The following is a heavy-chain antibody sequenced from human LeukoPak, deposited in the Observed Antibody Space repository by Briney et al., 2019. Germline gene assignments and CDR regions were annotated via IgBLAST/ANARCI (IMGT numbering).Heavy chain of an antibody. J-gene: IGHJ4*02. V-gene: IGHV7-4-1*02. CDR3: AREVAPGGFDY. D-gene: IGHD4-23*01. CDR1: GYTFTSYA. Sequence: GASVKVSCKASGYTFTSYAMNWVRRAPGQGLEWMGWISTNTGNPTYAQGFTGRFVFSLDTSVSTAYLQISSLKAEDTAVYYCAREVAPGGFDYWGQGTLVTVSS. CDR2: ISTNTGNP.